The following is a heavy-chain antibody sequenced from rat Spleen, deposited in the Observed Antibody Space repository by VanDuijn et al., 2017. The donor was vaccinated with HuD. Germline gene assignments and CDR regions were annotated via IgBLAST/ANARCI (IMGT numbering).Heavy chain of an antibody. CDR3: TRGYVMDA. CDR2: ITSGGSNT. V-gene: IGHV5S23*01. J-gene: IGHJ4*01. CDR1: GFTFSNYD. Sequence: EVQLVESGGGLVQPGRSLKLSCAASGFTFSNYDMAWVRQAPTKGLEWVATITSGGSNTYYPDSVKGRFTISRDNAKSTLYLQMDSLRSEDTAIYYCTRGYVMDAWGQGASVTVSS.